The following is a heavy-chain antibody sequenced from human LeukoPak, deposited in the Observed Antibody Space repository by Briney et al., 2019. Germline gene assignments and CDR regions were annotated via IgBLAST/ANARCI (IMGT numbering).Heavy chain of an antibody. D-gene: IGHD3-3*01. Sequence: GGSLRLSCAASGFTFTNYAMSWVRQAPGKGLDWVSYISSSSSTIYYADSVKGRFTISRDNSKNTLYLQMNSLRAEDTAVYYCAKDRLRFLEWPDAFDIWGQGTMVTVSS. J-gene: IGHJ3*02. CDR1: GFTFTNYA. V-gene: IGHV3-23*01. CDR3: AKDRLRFLEWPDAFDI. CDR2: ISSSSSTI.